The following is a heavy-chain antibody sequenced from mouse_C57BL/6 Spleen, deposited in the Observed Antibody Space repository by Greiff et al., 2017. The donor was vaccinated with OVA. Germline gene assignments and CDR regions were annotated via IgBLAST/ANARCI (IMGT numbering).Heavy chain of an antibody. V-gene: IGHV6-3*01. J-gene: IGHJ2*01. CDR1: GFTFSNYW. CDR2: IRLKSDNYAT. D-gene: IGHD3-2*02. CDR3: TDSSGYYFDY. Sequence: EVKLQESGGGLVQPGGSMKLSCVASGFTFSNYWMNWVRQSPEKGLEWVAQIRLKSDNYATHYAESVKGRFTISRDDSKSSVYLQMNNLRAEDTGIYYCTDSSGYYFDYWGQGTTLTVSS.